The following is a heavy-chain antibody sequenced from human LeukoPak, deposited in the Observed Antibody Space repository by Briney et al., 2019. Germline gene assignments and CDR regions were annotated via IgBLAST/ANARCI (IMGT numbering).Heavy chain of an antibody. CDR2: INPSGGST. V-gene: IGHV1-46*01. J-gene: IGHJ4*02. D-gene: IGHD1-26*01. CDR3: ACSGSYRPFDY. Sequence: GASVKVSCKASGYTFTSYYMHWVRQAPGQGLEWMGIINPSGGSTSYAQKFQGRVTMTRDMSTSTVYMELSSLRSEDTAVYYCACSGSYRPFDYWGQGTLVTVSS. CDR1: GYTFTSYY.